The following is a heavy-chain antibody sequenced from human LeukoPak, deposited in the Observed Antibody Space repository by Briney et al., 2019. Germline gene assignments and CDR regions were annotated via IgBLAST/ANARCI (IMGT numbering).Heavy chain of an antibody. J-gene: IGHJ4*02. V-gene: IGHV4-38-2*01. CDR2: IYHIGST. D-gene: IGHD1-20*01. CDR1: GYSISRGYY. Sequence: SETLSLTCGVSGYSISRGYYWAWIRQPPGKGLEWIGTIYHIGSTYYNPSLVSRVTISVDTSKNEFSLNLNSVTAADTAVYYCARAGWIITSGIDYWGQGALVTVSS. CDR3: ARAGWIITSGIDY.